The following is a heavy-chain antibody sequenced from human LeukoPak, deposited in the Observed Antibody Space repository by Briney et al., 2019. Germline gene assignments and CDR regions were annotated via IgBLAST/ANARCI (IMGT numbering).Heavy chain of an antibody. V-gene: IGHV4-59*01. CDR1: GGSISSYY. CDR3: ARDTTVTTDNWFDP. J-gene: IGHJ5*02. CDR2: IYYSGST. D-gene: IGHD4-11*01. Sequence: SETLSLTCTVSGGSISSYYWSWIRRPPGKGLEWIGYIYYSGSTNYNPSLKSRVTISVDTSKNQFSLKLSSVTAADTAVYYCARDTTVTTDNWFDPWGQGTLVTVSS.